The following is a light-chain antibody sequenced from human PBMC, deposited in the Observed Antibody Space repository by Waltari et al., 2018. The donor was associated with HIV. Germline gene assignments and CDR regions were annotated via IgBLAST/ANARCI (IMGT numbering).Light chain of an antibody. CDR2: EGS. Sequence: QSALTPHASVSGSPRQSTTISCSGTSSDVGCCNLVSWYHQHPGNAPKLIIYEGSKRPPGVATRCSGAKSGNTASLTISGLQADDDADYYCCSYEGSSTFVVFGGGTKLTVL. J-gene: IGLJ2*01. CDR3: CSYEGSSTFVV. CDR1: SSDVGCCNL. V-gene: IGLV2-23*03.